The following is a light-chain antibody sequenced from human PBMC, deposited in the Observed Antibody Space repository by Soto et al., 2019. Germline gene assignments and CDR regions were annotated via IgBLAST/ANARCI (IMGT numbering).Light chain of an antibody. CDR2: DVT. Sequence: QSALTQPASVSGSPGQSITIYCTGTTSDVGSHNFVSWYQQLPGKAPKLLIYDVTNRPSGTSNRFSGSKSGNTASLTISGLQAEDEADYYCSSFTNTIVVFGGGTQLTVL. CDR3: SSFTNTIVV. V-gene: IGLV2-14*03. J-gene: IGLJ2*01. CDR1: TSDVGSHNF.